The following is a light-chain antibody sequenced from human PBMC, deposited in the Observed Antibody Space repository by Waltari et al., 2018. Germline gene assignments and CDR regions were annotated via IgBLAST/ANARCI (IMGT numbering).Light chain of an antibody. CDR1: SPNIGRNY. V-gene: IGLV1-47*01. CDR2: RDN. CDR3: AAWDDVLSGVV. J-gene: IGLJ2*01. Sequence: QPVLIQPPSASGTPGQRVTISCSGSSPNIGRNYVYWYQQVPGTAPKLPMYRDNWRPSGVPDRFSGSKSGTSASLAISGVRSEDEADYHCAAWDDVLSGVVFGGGTKLIVL.